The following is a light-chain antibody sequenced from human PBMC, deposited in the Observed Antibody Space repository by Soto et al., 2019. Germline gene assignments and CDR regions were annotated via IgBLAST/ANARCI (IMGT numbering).Light chain of an antibody. Sequence: EIVLTQSPGTLSLSQGERATLSCRASQSVSGSYLAWYQQKPGQAPRLLIYGASSRATGIPDRFSGSGSGTDFTLTISRLEPEDFAVYYCQQYGSTEETFGQGTKVDIK. V-gene: IGKV3-20*01. CDR1: QSVSGSY. CDR3: QQYGSTEET. J-gene: IGKJ1*01. CDR2: GAS.